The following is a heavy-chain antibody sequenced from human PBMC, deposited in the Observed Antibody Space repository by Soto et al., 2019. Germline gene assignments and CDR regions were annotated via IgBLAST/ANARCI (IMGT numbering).Heavy chain of an antibody. CDR3: ARHPGRSATVRP. CDR2: IYYSGST. J-gene: IGHJ4*02. V-gene: IGHV4-39*01. Sequence: QLQLQESGPGLVKPSETLSLTCTDSGGSISSSSYYLGWIRQPPGKGLEWIGSIYYSGSTYYNPSIKSRVTITVDTSKNQCSLKLSSVTAADTAVYYCARHPGRSATVRPWGQGTLVTVSS. D-gene: IGHD4-17*01. CDR1: GGSISSSSYY.